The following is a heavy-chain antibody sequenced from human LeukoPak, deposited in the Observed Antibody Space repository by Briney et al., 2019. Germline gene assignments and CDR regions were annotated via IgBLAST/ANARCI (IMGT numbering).Heavy chain of an antibody. CDR1: GGSISSGSYY. CDR2: IYTSGST. Sequence: SETLSLTXTVSGGSISSGSYYWSWIRQPAGKGLEWIGRIYTSGSTNYNPSLKSRVTISVDTSKNQFSLKLSSVTAADTAVYYCARAVAGTANYFDYWGQGTLVTVSS. D-gene: IGHD6-19*01. CDR3: ARAVAGTANYFDY. V-gene: IGHV4-61*02. J-gene: IGHJ4*02.